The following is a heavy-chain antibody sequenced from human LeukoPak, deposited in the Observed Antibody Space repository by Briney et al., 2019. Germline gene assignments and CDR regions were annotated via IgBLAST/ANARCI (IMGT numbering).Heavy chain of an antibody. CDR1: GGSISSGGYY. D-gene: IGHD4/OR15-4a*01. J-gene: IGHJ4*02. CDR3: ARVGPYGGYVDY. Sequence: SETLSLTCTVSGGSISSGGYYWSWIRQHPGKGLEWIGYIYYSGSTYYNPSLKSRVTISVDTSKNQFSLKLSSVTAADTAVYYCARVGPYGGYVDYWGQGTLVTVSS. V-gene: IGHV4-31*03. CDR2: IYYSGST.